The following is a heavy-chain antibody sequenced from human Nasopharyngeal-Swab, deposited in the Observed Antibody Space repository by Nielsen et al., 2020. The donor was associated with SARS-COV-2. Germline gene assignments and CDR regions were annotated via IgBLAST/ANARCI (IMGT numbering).Heavy chain of an antibody. CDR3: ARGGYYCSSTSCYYYSGYYYGMDV. CDR2: INHSGST. V-gene: IGHV4-34*01. J-gene: IGHJ6*02. D-gene: IGHD2-2*01. CDR1: GGSFSVYY. Sequence: SQTLSLTCAVYGGSFSVYYWSWIRQPPGKGLDWIGEINHSGSTKYNPSLKSRVNISVDTSKNQFSLKVSSVTAADTAVYYCARGGYYCSSTSCYYYSGYYYGMDVWGQGTTVTVSS.